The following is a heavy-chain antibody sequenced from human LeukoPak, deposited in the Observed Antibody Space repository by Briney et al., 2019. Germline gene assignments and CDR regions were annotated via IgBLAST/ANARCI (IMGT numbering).Heavy chain of an antibody. CDR1: GFTFSTYT. V-gene: IGHV3-23*01. D-gene: IGHD1-14*01. J-gene: IGHJ4*02. CDR3: ATRQGGNPAY. Sequence: GSLRLSCAASGFTFSTYTMYWVRHPPGKRLEWVSIIGSSGGGIHYADSVKGRFTISRDNAKNMLYLQVNSLRAEDTAVYYCATRQGGNPAYWGQGTLVTVSS. CDR2: IGSSGGGI.